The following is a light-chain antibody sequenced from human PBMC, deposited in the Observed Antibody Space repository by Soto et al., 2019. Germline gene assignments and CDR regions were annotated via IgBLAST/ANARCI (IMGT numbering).Light chain of an antibody. CDR2: DSS. V-gene: IGKV1-5*01. CDR3: QQSYSTHT. Sequence: DIQMTQSPSTLSASVGDSVTVTCRASQSISTWLAWYQQKPGRAPKLLIYDSSSLESGVPSRFSGSGSGTDFTLTISGLQPDDFATYYCQQSYSTHTFGQGTRLEIK. CDR1: QSISTW. J-gene: IGKJ5*01.